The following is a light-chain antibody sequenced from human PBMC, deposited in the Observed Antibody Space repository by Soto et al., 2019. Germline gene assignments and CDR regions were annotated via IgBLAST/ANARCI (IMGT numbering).Light chain of an antibody. CDR3: QQYYTSHQT. Sequence: AILMTQSASSFSASTGDRVTITCRSSQGISSYLAWYQQKPGKAPKLLVYAASTLQYGVPSRFSGSGSGTDFTLTISCLQSEDFATYFCQQYYTSHQTFGQGTKVDIK. J-gene: IGKJ2*01. V-gene: IGKV1-8*01. CDR2: AAS. CDR1: QGISSY.